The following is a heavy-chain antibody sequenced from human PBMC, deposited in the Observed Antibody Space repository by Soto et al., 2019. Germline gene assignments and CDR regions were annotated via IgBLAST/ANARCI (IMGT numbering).Heavy chain of an antibody. V-gene: IGHV4-30-2*01. CDR3: ARGEEQVAMPSGY. J-gene: IGHJ4*02. D-gene: IGHD2-2*01. CDR2: IYHSGST. CDR1: GGSISSGGYS. Sequence: SETLSLTCAVSGGSISSGGYSWSWIRQPPGKGLEWIGYIYHSGSTYYNPSLKSRVTISVDTSKNQFSLKLSSVTAADTAVYYCARGEEQVAMPSGYWGQGTLVTVSS.